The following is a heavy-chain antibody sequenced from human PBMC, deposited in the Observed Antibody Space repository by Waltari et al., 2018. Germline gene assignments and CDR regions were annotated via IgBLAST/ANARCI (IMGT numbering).Heavy chain of an antibody. CDR3: VRGDDSSKGGRL. J-gene: IGHJ3*01. D-gene: IGHD4-4*01. Sequence: QVQQQQWGAGLLKPSETLSLSCTIYAGSFSHYYWTWIRQPPGKGLEWIGEVHPSGTIYYNASLSSRVALSVDTSNNQFSLRLTSVTAADTAIYYCVRGDDSSKGGRLWDQGTVVTVSS. V-gene: IGHV4-34*02. CDR2: VHPSGTI. CDR1: AGSFSHYY.